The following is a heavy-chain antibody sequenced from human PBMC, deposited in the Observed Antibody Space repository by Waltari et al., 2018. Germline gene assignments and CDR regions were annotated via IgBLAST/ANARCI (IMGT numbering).Heavy chain of an antibody. CDR2: ISWNSGSI. CDR1: GFTFDDYA. CDR3: AKVEQWLVETGAFDI. V-gene: IGHV3-9*01. Sequence: EVQLVESGGGLVQPGRSLRLSCAASGFTFDDYAMHWVRQAPGKGLEWVSGISWNSGSIGYADSVKGRFTISRDNAKNSLYLQMNSLRAEDTALYYCAKVEQWLVETGAFDIWGQGTMVTVSS. J-gene: IGHJ3*02. D-gene: IGHD6-19*01.